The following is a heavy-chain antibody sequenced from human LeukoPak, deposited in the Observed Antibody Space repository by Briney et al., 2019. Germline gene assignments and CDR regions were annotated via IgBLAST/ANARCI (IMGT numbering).Heavy chain of an antibody. Sequence: GASVKVSCKASGYTFTSYDINWVRQATGQGLEWMGWMNPNSGNTGYAQKFQGRVTMTRNTSISTAYMELSSLRSEDTAVYYCARESVTMIVVVTEPYYFDYWGQGTLVTVSS. D-gene: IGHD3-22*01. CDR1: GYTFTSYD. CDR3: ARESVTMIVVVTEPYYFDY. CDR2: MNPNSGNT. V-gene: IGHV1-8*01. J-gene: IGHJ4*02.